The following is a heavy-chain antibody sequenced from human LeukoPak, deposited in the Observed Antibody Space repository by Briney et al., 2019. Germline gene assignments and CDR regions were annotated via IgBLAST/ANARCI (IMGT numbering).Heavy chain of an antibody. J-gene: IGHJ4*02. CDR3: ARVDLLTGYYFFDY. V-gene: IGHV1-69*05. D-gene: IGHD3-9*01. CDR1: GGTFSSYA. Sequence: SVKVSCKASGGTFSSYAISWVRQAPGQGLEWMGGIIPIFGTANYAQKLQGRVTMTTDTSTSTAYMELRSLGSDETAVYYCARVDLLTGYYFFDYWGQGTLVTVSS. CDR2: IIPIFGTA.